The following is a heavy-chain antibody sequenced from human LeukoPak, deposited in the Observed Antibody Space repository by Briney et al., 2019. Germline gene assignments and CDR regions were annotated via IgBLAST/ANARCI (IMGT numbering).Heavy chain of an antibody. J-gene: IGHJ4*02. V-gene: IGHV3-11*04. Sequence: GGSLRLSCAASRFTFRNNWMSWVRQAPGKGLEWVSYISNSGSSIYYADSVKGRFTTSRDNAKSSLYLQMNSLRAEDTAVYYCGRGHWGLDYWGQGALVTVSS. D-gene: IGHD7-27*01. CDR1: RFTFRNNW. CDR2: ISNSGSSI. CDR3: GRGHWGLDY.